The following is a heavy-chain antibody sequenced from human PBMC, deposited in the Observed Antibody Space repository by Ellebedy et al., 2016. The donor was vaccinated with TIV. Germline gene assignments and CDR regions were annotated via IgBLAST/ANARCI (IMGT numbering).Heavy chain of an antibody. J-gene: IGHJ4*02. Sequence: GSLRLXCAVYGGSFSGYYWSWIRQPPGKGLEWIGEINHSGSTNYNPSLKSRVTISVDTSKNQFSLKLSSVTAADTAVYYCARGGGVSGSYDYWGQGTLVTVSS. CDR1: GGSFSGYY. CDR2: INHSGST. CDR3: ARGGGVSGSYDY. D-gene: IGHD1-26*01. V-gene: IGHV4-34*01.